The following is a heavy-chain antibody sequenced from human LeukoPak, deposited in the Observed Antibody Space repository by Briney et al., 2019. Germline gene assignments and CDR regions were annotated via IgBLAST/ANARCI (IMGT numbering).Heavy chain of an antibody. Sequence: GGSLRLSCAASGFTFSSYGMHWVRQAPGKGLEWVAVIWYDGSNKYYADSVKGRFTISRDNSKNTLYLQMNSLRAEDTAVYYCARGGPRYHYGILPWGQGTLVTVSS. J-gene: IGHJ5*02. D-gene: IGHD4-17*01. CDR1: GFTFSSYG. CDR2: IWYDGSNK. CDR3: ARGGPRYHYGILP. V-gene: IGHV3-33*01.